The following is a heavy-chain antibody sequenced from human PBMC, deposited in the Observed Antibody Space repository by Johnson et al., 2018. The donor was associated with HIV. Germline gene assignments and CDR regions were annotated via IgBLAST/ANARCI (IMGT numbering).Heavy chain of an antibody. V-gene: IGHV3-20*04. J-gene: IGHJ3*02. D-gene: IGHD6-13*01. CDR3: ARQQQLTHDAFDI. CDR2: INWNGGST. CDR1: GFTFSSYA. Sequence: VQLVESGGGVVQPGRSLRLSCAASGFTFSSYAMHWVRQAPGKGLEWVSGINWNGGSTGYADSVKGRFTISRDNAKNSLYLQMNSLRAEDTALYYCARQQQLTHDAFDIWGQGTMVTVSS.